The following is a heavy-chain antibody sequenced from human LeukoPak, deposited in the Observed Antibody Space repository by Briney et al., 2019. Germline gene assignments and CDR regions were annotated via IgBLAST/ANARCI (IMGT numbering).Heavy chain of an antibody. CDR3: ARTGRTYSSGWLDY. CDR1: GGSISSYY. J-gene: IGHJ4*02. Sequence: SETLSLTCTVSGGSISSYYWSWIRQPPGKGLEWVGEINHSGSTNYNPSLKSRVTISVDTSKNQFSLKLSSMTAADTAVYYCARTGRTYSSGWLDYWGQGTLVTVSS. V-gene: IGHV4-34*01. D-gene: IGHD6-19*01. CDR2: INHSGST.